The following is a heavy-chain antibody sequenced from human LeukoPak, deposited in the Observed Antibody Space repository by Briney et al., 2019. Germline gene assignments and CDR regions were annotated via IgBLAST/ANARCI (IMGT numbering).Heavy chain of an antibody. CDR1: GYTFISYG. CDR3: ARGLRALTSTTGTTYWFDP. Sequence: ASVKVSCKASGYTFISYGISWVRQAPGQGLEWMGWISAYNGNTNYAQKLQGRVTMTTDTYTSTTYMELRSLRSDDTAVYYCARGLRALTSTTGTTYWFDPWGQGTLVTVSS. D-gene: IGHD1-1*01. CDR2: ISAYNGNT. J-gene: IGHJ5*02. V-gene: IGHV1-18*01.